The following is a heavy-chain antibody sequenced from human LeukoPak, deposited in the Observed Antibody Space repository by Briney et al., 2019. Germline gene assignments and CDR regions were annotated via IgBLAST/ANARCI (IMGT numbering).Heavy chain of an antibody. V-gene: IGHV4-59*02. J-gene: IGHJ4*02. CDR1: GASVTTSH. Sequence: SETLSLTCTVSGASVTTSHWSWIRQPPGKGLEWIGDLFNTGGSKYSASLKSRVTISIDTSKEQVSLKLNSVTAADTAVYYCARDDYWGQGTLVTVSS. CDR3: ARDDY. CDR2: LFNTGGS.